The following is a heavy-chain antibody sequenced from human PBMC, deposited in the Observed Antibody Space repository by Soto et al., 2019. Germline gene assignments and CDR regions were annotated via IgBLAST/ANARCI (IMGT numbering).Heavy chain of an antibody. CDR1: GFTFSSYS. CDR2: ISSSSSYI. D-gene: IGHD2-8*01. CDR3: ARAPNAVYYFDY. J-gene: IGHJ4*02. V-gene: IGHV3-21*01. Sequence: GESLKISCAASGFTFSSYSMNWVRQAPGKGLEWVSSISSSSSYIYYADSVKGRFTISRDNAKNSLYLQMNSLRAEDTAVYYCARAPNAVYYFDYWGQGTLVTVSS.